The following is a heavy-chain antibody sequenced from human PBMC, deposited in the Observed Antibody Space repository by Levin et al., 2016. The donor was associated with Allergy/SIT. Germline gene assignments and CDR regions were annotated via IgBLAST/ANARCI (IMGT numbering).Heavy chain of an antibody. D-gene: IGHD3-10*01. J-gene: IGHJ4*02. V-gene: IGHV4-59*08. CDR3: ARHDVWFGEGFPFGH. CDR2: VYYTGTT. Sequence: SETLSLTCTVSGGSLSSYYWTWIRQPPGKGLEWIGYVYYTGTTTYNTSLKSRLNISIDTSKNQFSLNLNSVTAEDTAFYFCARHDVWFGEGFPFGHWGQGTLVTVSS. CDR1: GGSLSSYY.